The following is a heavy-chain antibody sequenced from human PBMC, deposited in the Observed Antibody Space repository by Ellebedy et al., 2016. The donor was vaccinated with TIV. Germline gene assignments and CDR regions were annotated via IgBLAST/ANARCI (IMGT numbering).Heavy chain of an antibody. CDR1: GYRFTKFY. Sequence: ASVKVSCKASGYRFTKFYMHWMRQAPGQGPEWMGVIDPSVGATTYAQKFQERVAMTGDMSTSTVYMELSRLRSEDTAIYYCATYGSGTYASFDYWGQGTLVTVSS. V-gene: IGHV1-46*01. CDR3: ATYGSGTYASFDY. D-gene: IGHD3-10*01. J-gene: IGHJ4*02. CDR2: IDPSVGAT.